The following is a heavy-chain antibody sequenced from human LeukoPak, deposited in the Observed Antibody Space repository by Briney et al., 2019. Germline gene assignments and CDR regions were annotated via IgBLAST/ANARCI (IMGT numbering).Heavy chain of an antibody. Sequence: GGSLRLSCAASGSSFSTYAMSCVRQAPGKGLEWVSAISATGGSTYYADSVKGRFTISRDNSKNTLYLQINTLRAEDTAVYYCANRPLDYWGQGTLVTVSS. CDR2: ISATGGST. CDR1: GSSFSTYA. CDR3: ANRPLDY. V-gene: IGHV3-23*01. J-gene: IGHJ4*02.